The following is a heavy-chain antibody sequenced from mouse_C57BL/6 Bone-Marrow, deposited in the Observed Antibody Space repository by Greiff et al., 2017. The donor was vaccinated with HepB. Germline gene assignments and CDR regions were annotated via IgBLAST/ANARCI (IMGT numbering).Heavy chain of an antibody. J-gene: IGHJ1*03. CDR2: ISNGGGST. CDR1: GFTFSDYY. D-gene: IGHD2-12*01. CDR3: ARRYDWDWYFDV. Sequence: DVMLVESGGGLVQPGGSLKLSCAASGFTFSDYYMYWVRQTPEKRLEWVAYISNGGGSTYYPDTVKGRFTISRDNAKNTLYLQMSSLKSEDTAMYYCARRYDWDWYFDVWGTGTTVTVSS. V-gene: IGHV5-12*01.